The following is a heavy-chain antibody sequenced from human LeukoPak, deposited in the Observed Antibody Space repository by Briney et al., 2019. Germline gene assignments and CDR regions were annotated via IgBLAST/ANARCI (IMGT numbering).Heavy chain of an antibody. CDR1: GFTFDDYA. Sequence: PGGSLRLSCAASGFTFDDYAMHWVRQAPGKGLEWVSGISWNSGSIGYADSVKGRFTISRDNAKNSLYLQMNSLRAEDTALYYCAKEKPYYGMDVWGHGTTVTVSS. CDR2: ISWNSGSI. CDR3: AKEKPYYGMDV. V-gene: IGHV3-9*01. J-gene: IGHJ6*02.